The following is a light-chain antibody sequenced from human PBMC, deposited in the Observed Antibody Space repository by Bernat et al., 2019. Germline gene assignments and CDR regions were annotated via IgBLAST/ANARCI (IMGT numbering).Light chain of an antibody. CDR1: QSVTNNY. V-gene: IGKV3-20*01. Sequence: IVLTQSPGTLSLSPGERATLSCRASQSVTNNYLAWYQQKPGQAPRPLIYGASSRVTGIPDRFSGSGSGTQFTLTINGLEPEDSAVYYCHGYGYSVNTFGQGTKLEMK. J-gene: IGKJ2*01. CDR3: HGYGYSVNT. CDR2: GAS.